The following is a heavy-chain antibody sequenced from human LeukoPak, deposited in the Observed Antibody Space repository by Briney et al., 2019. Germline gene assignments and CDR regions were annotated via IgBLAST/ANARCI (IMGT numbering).Heavy chain of an antibody. V-gene: IGHV3-20*01. D-gene: IGHD1-1*01. CDR2: INWNGGST. CDR3: ARESWKSKDHLDAFDI. Sequence: GGSLRLSCAASGFTFDDYGMSWVRQAPGKGLEWVSGINWNGGSTGYADSVKGRFTISRDNAKNSLYLQMNSLRAEDTALYHCARESWKSKDHLDAFDIWGQGTMVTVSS. CDR1: GFTFDDYG. J-gene: IGHJ3*02.